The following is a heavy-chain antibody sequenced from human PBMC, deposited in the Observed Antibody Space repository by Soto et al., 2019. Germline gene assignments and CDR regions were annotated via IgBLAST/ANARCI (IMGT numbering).Heavy chain of an antibody. Sequence: SETLSLTCTVSDGSISRHYWSWLRQPPGKGLEWIGYVYYTGKTIYNPSLKSRVTMSIDTVMGHFSLNLTSVTAADTAVYYCAREFGTTVTTFDSWGQGTLVTVSS. D-gene: IGHD4-17*01. CDR2: VYYTGKT. V-gene: IGHV4-59*11. J-gene: IGHJ4*02. CDR1: DGSISRHY. CDR3: AREFGTTVTTFDS.